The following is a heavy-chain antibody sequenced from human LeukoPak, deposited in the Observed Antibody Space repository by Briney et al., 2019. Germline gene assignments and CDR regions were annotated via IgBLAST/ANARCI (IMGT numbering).Heavy chain of an antibody. J-gene: IGHJ4*02. Sequence: GGSLRLSCAASGFTVSSNYMXXVRQAPGKGLEWVSVIYSGCSTYYADSVKGRFTISRDNSKNTLYLQMNSLRAEDTAVYYCARDAGAVAGYYFDYWGQGTLVTVSS. CDR3: ARDAGAVAGYYFDY. CDR1: GFTVSSNY. CDR2: IYSGCST. V-gene: IGHV3-53*01. D-gene: IGHD6-19*01.